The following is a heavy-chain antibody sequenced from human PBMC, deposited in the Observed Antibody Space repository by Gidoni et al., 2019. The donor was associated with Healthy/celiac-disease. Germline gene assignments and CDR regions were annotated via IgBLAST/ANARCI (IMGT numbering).Heavy chain of an antibody. CDR3: ARARTYYYDSSGYYGNFFVDYYYYGMDV. Sequence: QVPLQQWVAGLLKPSATLSLTCAVYGGSFRGYSWSWIRHPPGTGLEWIGEINHSGSTNYNPSLKSRVTISVDTSKNQFALKLSSVTAADTAVYYCARARTYYYDSSGYYGNFFVDYYYYGMDVWGQGTTVTVSS. J-gene: IGHJ6*02. V-gene: IGHV4-34*01. CDR2: INHSGST. CDR1: GGSFRGYS. D-gene: IGHD3-22*01.